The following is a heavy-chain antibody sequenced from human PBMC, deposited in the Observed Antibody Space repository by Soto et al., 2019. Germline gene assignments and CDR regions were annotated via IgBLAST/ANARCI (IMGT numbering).Heavy chain of an antibody. V-gene: IGHV3-11*01. CDR2: MSGSGITI. D-gene: IGHD3-16*01. J-gene: IGHJ6*03. CDR3: ARLLLVSYEDYYYMDV. CDR1: GFAFKEYS. Sequence: QVQLVETGGGLVKPGGSLRLSCAASGFAFKEYSMTWIRQAPGKGLEWVSLMSGSGITIHYADSMKGRFTISRDNAKNSLFRQMYRLRDDDTAVYYCARLLLVSYEDYYYMDVWGKGTTVTVSS.